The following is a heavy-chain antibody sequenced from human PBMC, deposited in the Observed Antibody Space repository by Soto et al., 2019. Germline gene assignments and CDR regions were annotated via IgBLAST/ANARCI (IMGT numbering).Heavy chain of an antibody. CDR2: IFYSGST. Sequence: QVQLQESGPGLVKPSETLSLTCTVSGGSITSYYWSWIRQPPGKGLQWIGYIFYSGSTNYNPSLKSRVTISVDTAKNRFALRLNSVTAADTAVYYWARDGEGTISFDYWGQGTLVTVSS. CDR3: ARDGEGTISFDY. V-gene: IGHV4-59*01. D-gene: IGHD3-9*01. CDR1: GGSITSYY. J-gene: IGHJ4*02.